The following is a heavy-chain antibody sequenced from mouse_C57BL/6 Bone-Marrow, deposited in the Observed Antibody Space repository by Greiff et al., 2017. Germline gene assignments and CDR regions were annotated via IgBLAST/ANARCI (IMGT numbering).Heavy chain of an antibody. V-gene: IGHV5-17*01. CDR1: GFTFSADG. J-gene: IGHJ4*01. Sequence: EVKLLESGGGLVKPGGSLKLSCAASGFTFSADGMHWVRLAPEQGLEWVAYICSGSSTIYYADTVQGRFTNSREDAKNTLFLQMTSLRTEDEAMSYCARYDWYYAMDYWGQGTSVTVSS. CDR2: ICSGSSTI. CDR3: ARYDWYYAMDY. D-gene: IGHD2-12*01.